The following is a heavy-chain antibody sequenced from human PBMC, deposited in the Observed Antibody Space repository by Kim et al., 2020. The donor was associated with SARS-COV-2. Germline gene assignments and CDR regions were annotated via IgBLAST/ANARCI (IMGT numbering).Heavy chain of an antibody. CDR3: ARDLLALAGIHEPETKGLYWFDS. D-gene: IGHD6-19*01. V-gene: IGHV3-21*01. CDR2: ISSTSTYI. J-gene: IGHJ5*01. CDR1: GFTFSSYT. Sequence: GALRLSCAASGFTFSSYTMNWVRQAPGKGLEWVSSISSTSTYIYYADSVKGRFTISRDNAKNSLYLQMNSLRAEDTAVYYCARDLLALAGIHEPETKGLYWFDSWGQGTLVTVSS.